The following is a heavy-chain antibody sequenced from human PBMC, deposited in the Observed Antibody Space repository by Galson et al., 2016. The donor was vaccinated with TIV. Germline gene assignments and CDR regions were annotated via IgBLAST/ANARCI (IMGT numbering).Heavy chain of an antibody. CDR2: IDLSDSYT. V-gene: IGHV5-10-1*01. D-gene: IGHD3-3*01. Sequence: QSGAEGTKPGESLRISCKGSGHRFTSKWISWVRQMPGKGLEWMGKIDLSDSYTNYSPSFQGHVTLSVDKSISTAYLQWSSLRASDTAMYYCATSRDIESLLEIYGMDVWGQGTTVTVSS. CDR1: GHRFTSKW. J-gene: IGHJ6*02. CDR3: ATSRDIESLLEIYGMDV.